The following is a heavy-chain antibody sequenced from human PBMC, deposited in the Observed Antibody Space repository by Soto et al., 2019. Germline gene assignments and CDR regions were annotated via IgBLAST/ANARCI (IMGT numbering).Heavy chain of an antibody. V-gene: IGHV4-34*01. CDR1: GGSFSGYY. CDR2: INHSGST. D-gene: IGHD3-10*01. J-gene: IGHJ4*02. CDR3: AKGNMVRGVIAEYYFDY. Sequence: VQLLQWGAGLLKPSETLSLTCAVYGGSFSGYYWSWIRQPPGKGLEWIGEINHSGSTNYNPSLKSRVTISVDTSKNQFSLKLSSVTAADTAVYYCAKGNMVRGVIAEYYFDYWGQGTLVTVSS.